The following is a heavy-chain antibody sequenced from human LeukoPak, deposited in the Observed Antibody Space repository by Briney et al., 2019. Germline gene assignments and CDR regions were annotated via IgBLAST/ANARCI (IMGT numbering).Heavy chain of an antibody. CDR1: GFTFSGDG. CDR3: AKVDCINGLCYPPFDY. CDR2: IRYDGSHI. J-gene: IGHJ4*02. Sequence: PGGSLRLSCAASGFTFSGDGMHWVRQAPGKGLEWVAFIRYDGSHIYYADSVKGRFTISRDNSKKKLFLQMSRRREEDTAVYYCAKVDCINGLCYPPFDYWGQGTLVTVSS. D-gene: IGHD2-8*01. V-gene: IGHV3-30*02.